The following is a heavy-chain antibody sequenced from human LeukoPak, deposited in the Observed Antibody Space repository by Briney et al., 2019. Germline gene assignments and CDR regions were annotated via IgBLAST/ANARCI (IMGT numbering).Heavy chain of an antibody. Sequence: ASVKVSCXTSGYTFTDYHMHWVRQARGQGLEWMGRINPNSGGTDYAQKFQGRVTMTRDTSISTAYMELSRLRSDDTAVYYCARVRTGSGTDGIYFDYWGQGTLVTVSS. V-gene: IGHV1-2*06. CDR2: INPNSGGT. CDR1: GYTFTDYH. J-gene: IGHJ4*02. D-gene: IGHD3-10*01. CDR3: ARVRTGSGTDGIYFDY.